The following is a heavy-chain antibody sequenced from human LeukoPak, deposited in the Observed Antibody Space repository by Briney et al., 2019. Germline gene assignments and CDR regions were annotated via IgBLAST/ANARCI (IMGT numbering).Heavy chain of an antibody. J-gene: IGHJ1*01. CDR2: INHSGST. Sequence: SETLSLTCAVYGGSFSGYYWSWIRQPPGKGLEWIGEINHSGSTNYNPSLKSRVTVSVDTSKNQFSLKLSSVTAADTAVYYCATRGWGSNHWGQGTLVTVSS. CDR1: GGSFSGYY. V-gene: IGHV4-34*01. D-gene: IGHD3-16*01. CDR3: ATRGWGSNH.